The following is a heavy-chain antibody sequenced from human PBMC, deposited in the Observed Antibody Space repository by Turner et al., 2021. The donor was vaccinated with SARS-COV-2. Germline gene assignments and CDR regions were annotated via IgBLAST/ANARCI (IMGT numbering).Heavy chain of an antibody. J-gene: IGHJ6*02. CDR2: IYSGGST. CDR1: GITVSSNY. Sequence: EVQLVESGGGLVQPGGSLSRSCAASGITVSSNYMSWVRQAPGKGLEWVSVIYSGGSTYYADSVKGRFTISRDNSKNTLYLQMNSLRAEDTAVYYCARDLYYYGMDVWGQGTTVTVSS. V-gene: IGHV3-66*01. CDR3: ARDLYYYGMDV.